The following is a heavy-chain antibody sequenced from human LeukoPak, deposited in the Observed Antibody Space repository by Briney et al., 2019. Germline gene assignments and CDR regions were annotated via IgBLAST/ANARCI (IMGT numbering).Heavy chain of an antibody. D-gene: IGHD4-17*01. V-gene: IGHV3-30*18. CDR2: ISDDGRRK. CDR3: AKRPSDYGDYVSYFDY. Sequence: GGSLRLSCAASGFSFISYGMHWVHQAPGKGLEWVGVISDDGRRKDYADSVKGRFTISRDNSKDTLCLQMNSLRAEDTAVYYCAKRPSDYGDYVSYFDYWGQGTLVTVSS. J-gene: IGHJ4*02. CDR1: GFSFISYG.